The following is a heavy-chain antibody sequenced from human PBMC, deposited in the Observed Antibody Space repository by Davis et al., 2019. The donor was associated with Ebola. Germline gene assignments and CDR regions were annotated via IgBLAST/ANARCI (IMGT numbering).Heavy chain of an antibody. V-gene: IGHV1-3*01. CDR1: GYTFTSYA. CDR3: AREHIVVVTAILGGGFDP. D-gene: IGHD2-21*02. CDR2: INAGNGNT. J-gene: IGHJ5*02. Sequence: ASVKVSCKASGYTFTSYAMHWVRQAPGQRLEWMGWINAGNGNTKYSQKFQGRVTITRDTSASTAYMELSSLRSEDTAVYYCAREHIVVVTAILGGGFDPWGQGTLVTVSS.